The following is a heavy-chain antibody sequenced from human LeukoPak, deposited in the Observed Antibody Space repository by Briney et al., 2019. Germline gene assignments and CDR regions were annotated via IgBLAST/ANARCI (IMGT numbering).Heavy chain of an antibody. D-gene: IGHD3-16*01. V-gene: IGHV4-59*08. Sequence: SETLSLTCTVSGGSISSSYWTWIRQPPGKGLEWIGNIYYSGNTNYNPSLKSRVTISLDTSKNQFSLKLSSVTAADTAVYYCARHFWGSYYFDYWGQGTLVTVSS. CDR3: ARHFWGSYYFDY. J-gene: IGHJ4*02. CDR2: IYYSGNT. CDR1: GGSISSSY.